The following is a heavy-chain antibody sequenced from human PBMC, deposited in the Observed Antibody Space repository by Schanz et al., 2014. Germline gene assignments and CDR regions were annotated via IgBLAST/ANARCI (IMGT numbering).Heavy chain of an antibody. D-gene: IGHD3-10*01. V-gene: IGHV3-53*01. CDR3: ARVRYYGSRNRGYYFDY. J-gene: IGHJ4*02. Sequence: EVQLVESGGGLIQPGGSLRLSCAVSGFTVNTNYMTWVRQAPGKGLEWVSVIYSGGSTYYADSVKGRFTISRDNAKNSLYLQMSSLRAEDTAVYYCARVRYYGSRNRGYYFDYWGQGTLVTVSS. CDR1: GFTVNTNY. CDR2: IYSGGST.